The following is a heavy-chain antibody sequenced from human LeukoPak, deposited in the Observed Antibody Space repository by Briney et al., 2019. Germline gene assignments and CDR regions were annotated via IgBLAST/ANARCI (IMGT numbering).Heavy chain of an antibody. CDR3: ARLDSSGYYYVGWAFDI. CDR1: GYTFTGYY. D-gene: IGHD3-22*01. J-gene: IGHJ3*02. CDR2: INPNSGGT. Sequence: GASVKVSCKASGYTFTGYYMHWVRQAPGQGLEWMGWINPNSGGTNYAQKFQGRVTMTRDTSIGTAYMELSRLRSDDTAVYYCARLDSSGYYYVGWAFDIWGQGTMVTVSS. V-gene: IGHV1-2*02.